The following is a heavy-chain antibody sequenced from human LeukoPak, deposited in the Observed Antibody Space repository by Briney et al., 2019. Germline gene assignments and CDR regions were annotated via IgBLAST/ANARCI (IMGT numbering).Heavy chain of an antibody. CDR1: GATFSSYA. V-gene: IGHV1-69*04. CDR3: ATTPALVGATFDY. D-gene: IGHD1-26*01. Sequence: SGKLCCKAAGATFSSYAISWVRHAPGQGLELMGRIIPIFGIANYAQKVQGRVTITADKSTSTAYMELSSLRSEDTAVYYCATTPALVGATFDYWGQGTLVTVSS. CDR2: IIPIFGIA. J-gene: IGHJ4*02.